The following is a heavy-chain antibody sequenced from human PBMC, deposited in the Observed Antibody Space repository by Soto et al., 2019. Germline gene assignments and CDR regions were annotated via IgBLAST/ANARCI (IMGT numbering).Heavy chain of an antibody. Sequence: SAKASGKDCGGTISSYAISCVRQAPGQGLEWMGGIIPIFGTANYAQKFQGRVTITADESTSTAYMELSSLRSEDTAVYYCASSTVNIAAETKDFDFWGRGTLVTGSS. J-gene: IGHJ4*02. CDR1: GGTISSYA. V-gene: IGHV1-69*13. D-gene: IGHD6-25*01. CDR3: ASSTVNIAAETKDFDF. CDR2: IIPIFGTA.